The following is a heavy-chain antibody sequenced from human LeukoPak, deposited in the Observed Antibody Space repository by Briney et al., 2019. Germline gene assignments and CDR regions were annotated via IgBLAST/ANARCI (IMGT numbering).Heavy chain of an antibody. CDR1: GFTFSSNW. CDR3: ARGRPGNYFDY. Sequence: GGSLRLSCAASGFTFSSNWMYWVCQAPGKGLVWVSYISSDGSSTNYADSVKGRFTISRDNAKNTLYVQMNSLRADDTAVYYCARGRPGNYFDYWGQGTLVTVSS. D-gene: IGHD1-26*01. J-gene: IGHJ4*02. CDR2: ISSDGSST. V-gene: IGHV3-74*01.